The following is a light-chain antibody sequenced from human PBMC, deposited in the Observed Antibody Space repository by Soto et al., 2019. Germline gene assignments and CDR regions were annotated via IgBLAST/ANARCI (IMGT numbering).Light chain of an antibody. J-gene: IGLJ2*01. V-gene: IGLV2-8*01. Sequence: QSALTQPPSASGSPGQSVTISCTGTNRDVGGYNYVSWYQQEPGKAPKLMIYEVNKRPSGVPDRFSGSKSGNTASLTASGLQAEDEADYYCSSYAGSNNLVFGGGTKLTVL. CDR2: EVN. CDR1: NRDVGGYNY. CDR3: SSYAGSNNLV.